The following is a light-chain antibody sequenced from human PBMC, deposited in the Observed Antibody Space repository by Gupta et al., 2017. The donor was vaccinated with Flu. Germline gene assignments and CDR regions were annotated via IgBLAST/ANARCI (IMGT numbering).Light chain of an antibody. CDR2: AAS. V-gene: IGKV1-39*01. Sequence: SLSASVGDRVTITCRASQSISSYLNWYQQKPGKAPKLLIYAASSLQSGVPSRFSGSGSGTDFTLTISSLQPEDFATYYCQQSYSTPPWTFGQGTKVEIK. CDR3: QQSYSTPPWT. CDR1: QSISSY. J-gene: IGKJ1*01.